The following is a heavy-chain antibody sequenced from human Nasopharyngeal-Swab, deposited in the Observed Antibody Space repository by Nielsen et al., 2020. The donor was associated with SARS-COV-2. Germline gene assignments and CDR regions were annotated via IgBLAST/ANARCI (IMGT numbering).Heavy chain of an antibody. CDR2: IYHSGNT. Sequence: TLSLTCAVSGGSISSGFYSWSWIRQPPGKGLEWIGYIYHSGNTYYNPSLKSRVTISVDRSKNQFSLRLSSVTAADTAVYYCARKYCNGDCYFDYWGQGTLVTVSS. J-gene: IGHJ4*02. V-gene: IGHV4-30-2*01. CDR1: GGSISSGFYS. D-gene: IGHD2-21*02. CDR3: ARKYCNGDCYFDY.